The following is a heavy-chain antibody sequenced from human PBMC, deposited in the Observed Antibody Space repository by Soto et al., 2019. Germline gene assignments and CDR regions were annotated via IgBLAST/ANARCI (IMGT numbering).Heavy chain of an antibody. CDR1: GFTFSSYA. Sequence: EVQLLESGGGLVQPGGSLRLSCAASGFTFSSYAMRWVRQAPVKGLEWVSAISGSGGNTYYADSVKGRFTISRDNSKNTLYRQMNSLRAEDTAVYYCARRGSGSYYDYWGQGTLVTVSS. CDR2: ISGSGGNT. CDR3: ARRGSGSYYDY. J-gene: IGHJ4*02. V-gene: IGHV3-23*01. D-gene: IGHD1-26*01.